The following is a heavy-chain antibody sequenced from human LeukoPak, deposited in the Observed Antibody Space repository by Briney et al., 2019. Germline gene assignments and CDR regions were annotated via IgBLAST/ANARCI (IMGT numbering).Heavy chain of an antibody. CDR2: ISGSGGST. CDR1: GFTFSSYA. CDR3: AKAYCSGGSCYGVYYYYGMDV. D-gene: IGHD2-15*01. Sequence: QPGGSLRLSCAASGFTFSSYAMSWVRQAPGKGLEWVSAISGSGGSTYYADSVKGRFTISRDNSKNTLYLQMNSLRAEDTAVYYCAKAYCSGGSCYGVYYYYGMDVWGQGTTVTVSS. V-gene: IGHV3-23*01. J-gene: IGHJ6*02.